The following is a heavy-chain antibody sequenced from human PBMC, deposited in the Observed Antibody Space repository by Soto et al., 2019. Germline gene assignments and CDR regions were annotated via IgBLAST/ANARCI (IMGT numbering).Heavy chain of an antibody. J-gene: IGHJ4*02. CDR2: IIPNFDTP. V-gene: IGHV1-69*06. D-gene: IGHD3-22*01. CDR3: ARPYYDSSGYYLWYFDY. Sequence: QVQLVQSGAEVKKPGSSVKLSCKASGDSFNTFAVTWVRQAPGQGLEWMGGIIPNFDTPNYAQKFQGRVTIIEDKSTSTPYMELSSLRSEDTAVYCCARPYYDSSGYYLWYFDYWGQGTLVTVSS. CDR1: GDSFNTFA.